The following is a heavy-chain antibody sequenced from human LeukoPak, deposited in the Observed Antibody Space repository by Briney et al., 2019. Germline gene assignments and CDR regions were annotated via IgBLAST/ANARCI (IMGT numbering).Heavy chain of an antibody. D-gene: IGHD6-19*01. V-gene: IGHV4-59*08. CDR3: ARGYRSGLAGY. CDR2: LYYSGSA. J-gene: IGHJ4*02. CDR1: GGSISSYC. Sequence: PSETLSLTCTVSGGSISSYCWSCIRQPPGKGLEWIGDLYYSGSAYYNPSLQSRVTISIDTSKNQFSLKLSSLTAADTAVYFCARGYRSGLAGYWGQGTLVTVSS.